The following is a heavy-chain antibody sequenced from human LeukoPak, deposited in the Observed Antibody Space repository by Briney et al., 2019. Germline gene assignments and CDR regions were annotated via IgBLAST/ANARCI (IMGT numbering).Heavy chain of an antibody. CDR2: IIPIFGIA. CDR3: ARVADYTHNWFDP. V-gene: IGHV1-69*04. J-gene: IGHJ5*02. CDR1: GGTFSSYA. D-gene: IGHD3-3*01. Sequence: SVKVSCKASGGTFSSYAISWVRRAPGQGLEWMGRIIPIFGIANYAQKFQGRVTITADKSTSTAYMELSSLRSEDTAVYYCARVADYTHNWFDPWGQGTLVTVSS.